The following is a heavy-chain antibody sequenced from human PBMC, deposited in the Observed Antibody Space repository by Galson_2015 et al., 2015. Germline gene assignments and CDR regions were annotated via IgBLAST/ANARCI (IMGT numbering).Heavy chain of an antibody. Sequence: SVKLSCKASGYTFTIYGISWVRQAPGQGLEWMGWISAYDGNTNYAQKLQGRVTMTTDTSTSTAYMELSSLRSDDTAVYYCARDMGCSSISCKGDYWGQGTLVTVSS. CDR1: GYTFTIYG. D-gene: IGHD2-2*01. CDR2: ISAYDGNT. CDR3: ARDMGCSSISCKGDY. V-gene: IGHV1-18*01. J-gene: IGHJ4*02.